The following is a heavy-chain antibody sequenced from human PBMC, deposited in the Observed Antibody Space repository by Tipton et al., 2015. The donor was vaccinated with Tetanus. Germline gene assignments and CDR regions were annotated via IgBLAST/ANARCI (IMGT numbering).Heavy chain of an antibody. V-gene: IGHV3-23*01. CDR3: AKEALGVLNL. Sequence: SLGLSCEASGFTFKSYTMNWLRQAPGNGLEWVAAISGSRLTPYYADSVKGRFTISRDNSKNTLSLQLNSLRADDTAIYYCAKEALGVLNLWGKGTTVIVSS. CDR2: ISGSRLTP. J-gene: IGHJ6*04. CDR1: GFTFKSYT. D-gene: IGHD1-14*01.